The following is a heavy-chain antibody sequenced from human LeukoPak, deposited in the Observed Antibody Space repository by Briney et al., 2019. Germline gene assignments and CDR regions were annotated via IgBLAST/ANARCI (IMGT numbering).Heavy chain of an antibody. CDR1: GGSISSYY. V-gene: IGHV4-59*01. D-gene: IGHD3-22*01. J-gene: IGHJ4*02. CDR3: AGGYDNDGSRHLL. Sequence: SETLSLTCTVSGGSISSYYWSWIRQPPGKGLEWVGYIYYSGSTNYNPSLKSRVTMSVDTSKNQFSLTLSSVPPADQAMNYCAGGYDNDGSRHLLWGRGTLVTVSS. CDR2: IYYSGST.